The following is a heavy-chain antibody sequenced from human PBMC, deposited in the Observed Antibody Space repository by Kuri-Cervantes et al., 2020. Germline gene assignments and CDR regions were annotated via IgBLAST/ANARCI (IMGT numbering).Heavy chain of an antibody. Sequence: ASVKVSCKASGYTFNNYDTNWVRQAPGRRLEWMGWINPNSGNTAYTQQFQGRLTMTSDSTTNTAYLEINSLSSQDTAVYYCARPPSTFDHAWGTYRHYFDFWGQGTLVTVSS. CDR2: INPNSGNT. J-gene: IGHJ4*02. CDR3: ARPPSTFDHAWGTYRHYFDF. V-gene: IGHV1-8*02. CDR1: GYTFNNYD. D-gene: IGHD3-16*02.